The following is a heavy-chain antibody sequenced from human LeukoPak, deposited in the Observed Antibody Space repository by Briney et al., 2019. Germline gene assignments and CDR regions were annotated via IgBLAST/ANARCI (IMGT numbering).Heavy chain of an antibody. CDR1: GGTFSSYA. J-gene: IGHJ4*02. CDR3: ARGRAAAGTPYHFDY. CDR2: IIPIFGTA. V-gene: IGHV1-69*01. D-gene: IGHD6-13*01. Sequence: SVKVSCKASGGTFSSYAISWVRQAPGQGLEWMGGIIPIFGTANYAQKFQGRVTITADESTSTAYMELSSLRSEDTAVYYCARGRAAAGTPYHFDYWGQGTLVTVSS.